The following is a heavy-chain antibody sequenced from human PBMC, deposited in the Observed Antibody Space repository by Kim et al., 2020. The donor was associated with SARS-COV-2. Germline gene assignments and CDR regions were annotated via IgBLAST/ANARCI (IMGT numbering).Heavy chain of an antibody. D-gene: IGHD4-17*01. V-gene: IGHV4-31*03. CDR1: GGSISSGGYY. Sequence: SETLSLTCTVSGGSISSGGYYWSWIRQHPGKGLEWIGYIYYSGSTYYNPSLKSRVTISVDTSKNQFSLKLSSVTAADTAVYYCARDRRRAVTTGKYYYYGMDVWGQGTTVTVSS. J-gene: IGHJ6*02. CDR2: IYYSGST. CDR3: ARDRRRAVTTGKYYYYGMDV.